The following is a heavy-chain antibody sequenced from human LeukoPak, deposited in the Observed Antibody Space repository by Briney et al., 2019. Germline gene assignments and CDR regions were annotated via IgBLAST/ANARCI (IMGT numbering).Heavy chain of an antibody. J-gene: IGHJ3*02. Sequence: PSETLSLTCTVSGGSISSYYWSWIRQPPGKGLEWIGYIFYTGSTNYNPSLKSRVTISVLTSKNRFSLKLSSVTAADAAVYYCATLTGGDDAFDIWGQGTMVTVSS. D-gene: IGHD4-23*01. CDR1: GGSISSYY. CDR2: IFYTGST. CDR3: ATLTGGDDAFDI. V-gene: IGHV4-59*01.